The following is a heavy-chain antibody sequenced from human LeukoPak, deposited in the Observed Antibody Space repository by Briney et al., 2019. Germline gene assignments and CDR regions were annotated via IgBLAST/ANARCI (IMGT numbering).Heavy chain of an antibody. Sequence: SQTLSLTCAIFGDSVSSNSAAWNWIRQSPWRGLEWLGRTYYRSKWYNGYAVSVKSRITISADTSKNQFSLRLNSVTPEDTAVYYCARAIGWIVDWGQGTLVTVS. D-gene: IGHD6-19*01. CDR2: TYYRSKWYN. CDR1: GDSVSSNSAA. J-gene: IGHJ1*01. V-gene: IGHV6-1*01. CDR3: ARAIGWIVD.